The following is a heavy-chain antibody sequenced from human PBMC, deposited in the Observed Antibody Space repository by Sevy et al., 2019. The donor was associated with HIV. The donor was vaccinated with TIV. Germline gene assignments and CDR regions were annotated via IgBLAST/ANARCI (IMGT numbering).Heavy chain of an antibody. J-gene: IGHJ4*02. CDR2: ISSSSSYK. D-gene: IGHD2-2*01. CDR1: GFTFSSYN. V-gene: IGHV3-21*01. CDR3: AKNIVVVPAAPSCFDY. Sequence: GGSLRPSCAASGFTFSSYNMNWVRQAPGKGLEWVSSISSSSSYKYYADSVKGRFTISRDNAKNSLYLQMNSLRAEDTAVYYCAKNIVVVPAAPSCFDYWGQGTLVTVSS.